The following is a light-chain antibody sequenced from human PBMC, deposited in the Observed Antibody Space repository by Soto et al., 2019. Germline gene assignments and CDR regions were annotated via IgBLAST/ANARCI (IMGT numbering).Light chain of an antibody. CDR2: EVS. J-gene: IGLJ1*01. Sequence: QSVLTEPASVSGTPGQSITISCPGTSSDVGGYNYVSWYQQHPSKAPKLMIYEVSNRPSGVSNRFSGSKSGNTASLTISGLQAEDEADYYCSSYTISSSPLVCATGTKATVL. CDR3: SSYTISSSPLV. CDR1: SSDVGGYNY. V-gene: IGLV2-14*01.